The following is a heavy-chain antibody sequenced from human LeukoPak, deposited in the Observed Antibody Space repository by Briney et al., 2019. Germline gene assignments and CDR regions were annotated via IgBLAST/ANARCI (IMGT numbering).Heavy chain of an antibody. J-gene: IGHJ4*02. D-gene: IGHD2-2*01. Sequence: GSLRLSCAASGFTFSSYAMSWVRQAPGKGLEWVSGISGSGGSTYYADSVKGRFTISRDNAKNSLYLQMNSLRAEDTAVYYCARRTDFDYWGQGTLVTVSS. CDR1: GFTFSSYA. CDR2: ISGSGGST. V-gene: IGHV3-23*01. CDR3: ARRTDFDY.